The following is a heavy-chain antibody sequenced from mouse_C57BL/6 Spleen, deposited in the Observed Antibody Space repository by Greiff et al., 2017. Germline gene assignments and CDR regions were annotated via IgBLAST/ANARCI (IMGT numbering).Heavy chain of an antibody. V-gene: IGHV1-76*01. Sequence: VKLMESGAELVRPGASVKLSCKASGYTFTDYYINWVKQRPGQGLEWIARIYPGSGNTYYNEKFKGKATLTAEKSSSTAYMQLSSLTSEDAAVYFCARGELEAYFDYWGQGTTLTVSA. CDR1: GYTFTDYY. CDR2: IYPGSGNT. CDR3: ARGELEAYFDY. D-gene: IGHD3-3*01. J-gene: IGHJ2*01.